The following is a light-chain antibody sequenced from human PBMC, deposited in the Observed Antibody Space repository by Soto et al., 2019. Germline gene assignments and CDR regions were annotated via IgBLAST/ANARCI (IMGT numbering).Light chain of an antibody. Sequence: QSVLTQPPSASGSPGQSVAIPCTGTSSDVGGYSYVSWYQQHPGKAPKLMIYEVNKRPSGVPDRFSGSKSGNTASLTVSGLQAEDEADYYCSSYAGSSNVFGTGTKVTVL. CDR2: EVN. J-gene: IGLJ1*01. CDR3: SSYAGSSNV. CDR1: SSDVGGYSY. V-gene: IGLV2-8*01.